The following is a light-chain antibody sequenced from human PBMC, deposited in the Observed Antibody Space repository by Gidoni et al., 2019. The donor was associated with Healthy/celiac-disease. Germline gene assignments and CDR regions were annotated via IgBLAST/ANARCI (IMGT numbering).Light chain of an antibody. CDR2: AAS. J-gene: IGKJ2*01. V-gene: IGKV1-39*01. Sequence: DIQMTQSPSSLSASVGDRVTITCRASQSISSYLNWYRQKPGNAPKLLIYAASSLQSGVPSRFSGSRSGTDFTLNISSLQPEDSATYYCQQTYSTPRTFGHGTKLEIK. CDR1: QSISSY. CDR3: QQTYSTPRT.